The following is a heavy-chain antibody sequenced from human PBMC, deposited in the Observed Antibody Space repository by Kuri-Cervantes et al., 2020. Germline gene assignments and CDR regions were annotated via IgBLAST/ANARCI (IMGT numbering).Heavy chain of an antibody. Sequence: GESLKISCAASGFTFDDYGMSWVRQAPGKGLEWVSGINWNGGSTGYADSVKGRFTISRDNSKNSLYLQTNSLRAEDTALYYCAKDSYGDLDYWGQGTLVTVSS. CDR3: AKDSYGDLDY. CDR1: GFTFDDYG. J-gene: IGHJ4*02. CDR2: INWNGGST. D-gene: IGHD4-17*01. V-gene: IGHV3-20*04.